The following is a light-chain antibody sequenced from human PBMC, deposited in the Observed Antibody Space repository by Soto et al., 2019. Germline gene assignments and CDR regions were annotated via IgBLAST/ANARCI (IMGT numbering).Light chain of an antibody. J-gene: IGKJ5*01. Sequence: EIVLTQSPATLSVSPEERAPLSCRASQSVSRDFLAWYQQKPGQAPRLLIYAASSRATGIPDRFSGSGFGTDFTLTSSSLEPEDAAVYYCQQRSNWPPITFGQGTRLEIK. CDR1: QSVSRDF. CDR3: QQRSNWPPIT. CDR2: AAS. V-gene: IGKV3D-20*02.